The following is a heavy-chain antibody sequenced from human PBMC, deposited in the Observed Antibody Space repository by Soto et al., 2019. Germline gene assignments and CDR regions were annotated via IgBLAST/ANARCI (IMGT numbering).Heavy chain of an antibody. CDR3: AKWDFDWLLPTYYYYYGMDV. V-gene: IGHV3-23*01. CDR1: GFTFSSYA. D-gene: IGHD3-9*01. Sequence: GGSLRLSCAASGFTFSSYAMSWVRQAPGKGLEWVSAISGSGGSTYYADSVKGRFTISRDNSKNTLYLQMNSLRAEDTAVYYCAKWDFDWLLPTYYYYYGMDVWGQGTTVTVSS. J-gene: IGHJ6*02. CDR2: ISGSGGST.